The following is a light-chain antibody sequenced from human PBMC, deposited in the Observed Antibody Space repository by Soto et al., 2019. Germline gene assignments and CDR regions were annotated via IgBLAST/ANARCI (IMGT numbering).Light chain of an antibody. CDR3: SSYTSRSTLSV. CDR1: SSDVGGYSY. Sequence: QSALTQPASVSGSPGQSITISCTGTSSDVGGYSYVSWYQQHPGKAPKLMIYEVSNRPSGVSNRFSGSKSGSTASLTISGLQAEDEADYYCSSYTSRSTLSVFGTGPKHTVL. J-gene: IGLJ1*01. CDR2: EVS. V-gene: IGLV2-14*01.